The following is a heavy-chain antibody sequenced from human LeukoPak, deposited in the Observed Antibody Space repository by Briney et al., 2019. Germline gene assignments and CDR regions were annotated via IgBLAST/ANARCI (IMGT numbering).Heavy chain of an antibody. V-gene: IGHV4-61*02. D-gene: IGHD1-1*01. CDR2: IYTSGST. J-gene: IGHJ6*03. CDR3: ARVEGTTGTTDYYYYYMDV. Sequence: SETLSLTCTVSGGSISSGSYYWSWIRQPAGKGLEWIGRIYTSGSTNYNPSLKSRVTISVDTSKNQFSLKLSSVTAADTAVYYCARVEGTTGTTDYYYYYMDVWGKGTTVTVSS. CDR1: GGSISSGSYY.